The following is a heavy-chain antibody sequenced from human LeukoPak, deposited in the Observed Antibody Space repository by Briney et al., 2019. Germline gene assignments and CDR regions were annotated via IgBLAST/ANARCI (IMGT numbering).Heavy chain of an antibody. CDR1: GYTFTGYY. V-gene: IGHV1-2*02. D-gene: IGHD4-17*01. J-gene: IGHJ4*02. Sequence: GASVKVSCKASGYTFTGYYMHWVRQAPGQGLEWMGWINPNSGGTNYAQKFQGRVTMTRDTSISTAYMGLSSLRSDDTAVYYCARDLTPTTVTTFYYWGQGTLVTVSS. CDR3: ARDLTPTTVTTFYY. CDR2: INPNSGGT.